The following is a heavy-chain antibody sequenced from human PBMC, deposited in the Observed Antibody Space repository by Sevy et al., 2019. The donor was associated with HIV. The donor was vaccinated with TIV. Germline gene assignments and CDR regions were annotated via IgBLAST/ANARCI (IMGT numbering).Heavy chain of an antibody. CDR3: AKVLSVTFSYWYGLDV. CDR1: GFSFSRSA. J-gene: IGHJ6*02. D-gene: IGHD4-4*01. V-gene: IGHV3-23*01. Sequence: GGSLRLSCAASGFSFSRSAMHWVRQAPGKGLESISSISNNGDRTYYIDSVRGRFTISRDNSKNMLYLQMHGLRAEDAATYYCAKVLSVTFSYWYGLDVWGQGTTVTVSS. CDR2: ISNNGDRT.